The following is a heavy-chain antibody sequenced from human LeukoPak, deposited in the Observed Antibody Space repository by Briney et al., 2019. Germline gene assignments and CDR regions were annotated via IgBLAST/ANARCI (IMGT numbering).Heavy chain of an antibody. J-gene: IGHJ3*02. Sequence: PGGSLRLSCAASGFTFSTYAMTWVRQAPGKGLEWVSTISGSEGSTYYADSVKGRFTISRDNSKNTLYLQMNSLRAEDTAVYYCASELRYFDFSRSGAFDIWGQGTMVTVSS. D-gene: IGHD3-9*01. CDR2: ISGSEGST. CDR1: GFTFSTYA. CDR3: ASELRYFDFSRSGAFDI. V-gene: IGHV3-23*01.